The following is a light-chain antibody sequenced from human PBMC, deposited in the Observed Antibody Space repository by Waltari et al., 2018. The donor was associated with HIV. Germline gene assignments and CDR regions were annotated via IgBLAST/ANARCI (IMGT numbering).Light chain of an antibody. V-gene: IGLV2-23*01. CDR1: SSVVGSFNL. J-gene: IGLJ2*01. Sequence: QSALTQPDSVSGSPGQSFTIPCPGTSSVVGSFNLFSWYQHHPGKAPKLMIYEGSKRPSGVSNRFSGSKSGNTASLTISGLQAEDEADYYCCSYAGSSTLEVFGGGTKLTVL. CDR2: EGS. CDR3: CSYAGSSTLEV.